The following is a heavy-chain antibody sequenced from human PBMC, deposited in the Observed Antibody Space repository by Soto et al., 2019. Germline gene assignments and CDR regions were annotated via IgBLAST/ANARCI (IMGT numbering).Heavy chain of an antibody. CDR2: ISYDGSNK. J-gene: IGHJ4*02. Sequence: QVQLVESGGGVVQPGRSLRLSCAASGFPYSSYGMHWVREAPGKGLEWVAVISYDGSNKYYADSVKGRFTISRDNSASTLYMQMNSLRPEDTALSDCVACQYSFDYRGQGTLVTVSP. CDR3: VACQYSFDY. V-gene: IGHV3-30*03. CDR1: GFPYSSYG.